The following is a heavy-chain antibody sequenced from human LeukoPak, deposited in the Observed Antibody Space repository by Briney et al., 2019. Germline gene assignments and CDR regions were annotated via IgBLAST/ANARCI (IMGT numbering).Heavy chain of an antibody. Sequence: PAGTLRFSCAASGFTFSTYWMSWVRQAQGKGLEWVANIKQDGSDKFYVDSVKGRFTISRGNAKNSMYLQMSSLRAEDTAIYYCARVLPVASRDYWGQGTLVTVSS. CDR1: GFTFSTYW. J-gene: IGHJ4*02. CDR2: IKQDGSDK. CDR3: ARVLPVASRDY. D-gene: IGHD2-2*01. V-gene: IGHV3-7*01.